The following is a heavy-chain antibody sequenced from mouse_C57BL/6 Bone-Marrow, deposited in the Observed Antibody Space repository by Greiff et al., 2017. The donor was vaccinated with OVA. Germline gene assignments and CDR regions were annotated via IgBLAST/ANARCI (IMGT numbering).Heavy chain of an antibody. CDR3: ARSDHYYGSSYGAWFAY. D-gene: IGHD1-1*01. V-gene: IGHV1-75*01. Sequence: VEPGASVKISCKASGYTFTDYYINWVKQRPGQGLEWIGWIFPGSGSTYYNEKFKGKATLTVDKSSSTAYMLLSSLTSEDSAVYFCARSDHYYGSSYGAWFAYWGQGTLVTVSA. J-gene: IGHJ3*01. CDR2: IFPGSGST. CDR1: GYTFTDYY.